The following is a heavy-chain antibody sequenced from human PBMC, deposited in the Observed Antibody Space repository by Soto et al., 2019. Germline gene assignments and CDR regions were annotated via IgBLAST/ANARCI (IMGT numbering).Heavy chain of an antibody. Sequence: PGESLKISCKGSGYSFTSYWISWVRQMPGKGLEWMGRIDPSDSYTNYSPSFQGHVTISADKSISTAYLQWSSLKASDTAMYYCASLVLGEENYYYGMDVWGQGTTVTVSS. D-gene: IGHD3-16*01. J-gene: IGHJ6*02. CDR2: IDPSDSYT. CDR3: ASLVLGEENYYYGMDV. V-gene: IGHV5-10-1*01. CDR1: GYSFTSYW.